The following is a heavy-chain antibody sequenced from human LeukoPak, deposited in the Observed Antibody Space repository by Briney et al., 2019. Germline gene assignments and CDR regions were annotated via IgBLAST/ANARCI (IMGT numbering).Heavy chain of an antibody. CDR2: IYYSGST. D-gene: IGHD6-13*01. CDR1: GGSISNYY. Sequence: PSETLSLTCTVSGGSISNYYWSWIRQPPGKGLEWIGYIYYSGSTSYNPSLQSRVTMSADTSRNQFSLRLRSVTAADTAMYYCARVRRAAAGIFDYWGQGTLVTVSS. CDR3: ARVRRAAAGIFDY. J-gene: IGHJ4*02. V-gene: IGHV4-59*13.